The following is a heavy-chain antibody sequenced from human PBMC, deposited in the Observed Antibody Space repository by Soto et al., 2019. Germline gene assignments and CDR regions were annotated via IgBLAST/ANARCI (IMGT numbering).Heavy chain of an antibody. Sequence: GGSLRLSCAASGFTFSSYGMHWVRQAPGKGLEWVAVIWYDGSNKYYADSVKGRFTISRDNSKNTLYLQMNSLRAEDTAVYYCARDTGGIVVVPALDVWSKGTTVTVSS. CDR3: ARDTGGIVVVPALDV. J-gene: IGHJ6*04. D-gene: IGHD2-2*01. V-gene: IGHV3-33*01. CDR1: GFTFSSYG. CDR2: IWYDGSNK.